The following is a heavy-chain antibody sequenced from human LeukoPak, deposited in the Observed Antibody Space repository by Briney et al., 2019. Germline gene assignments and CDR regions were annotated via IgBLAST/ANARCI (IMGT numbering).Heavy chain of an antibody. D-gene: IGHD2-8*01. CDR3: ASTKSGGWYFDL. Sequence: GGSLRLSCAASGFTFSSYSMNWVRQAPGKGLVWVSSIRSRSSYIYYADSVKGRFTISRDNARNSLYLQMNSLRAEDTAVYYCASTKSGGWYFDLWGRGTLVTVSS. V-gene: IGHV3-21*01. CDR1: GFTFSSYS. J-gene: IGHJ2*01. CDR2: IRSRSSYI.